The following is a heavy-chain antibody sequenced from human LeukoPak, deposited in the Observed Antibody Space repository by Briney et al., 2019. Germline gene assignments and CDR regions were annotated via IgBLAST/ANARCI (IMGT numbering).Heavy chain of an antibody. J-gene: IGHJ4*02. D-gene: IGHD2-15*01. CDR2: IKQDGSEK. CDR1: GFTFSSYW. V-gene: IGHV3-7*03. CDR3: ARAPYCIGGSCRFDY. Sequence: GGSLRLSCAASGFTFSSYWMSWVRQAPGKGLEWVANIKQDGSEKYYVDSVKGRFTISRDNAKISLYLQMNSLRAEDTAVYYCARAPYCIGGSCRFDYWGQGTLVTVSS.